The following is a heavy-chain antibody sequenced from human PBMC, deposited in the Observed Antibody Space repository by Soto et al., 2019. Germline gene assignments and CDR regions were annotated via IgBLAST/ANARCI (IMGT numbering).Heavy chain of an antibody. CDR3: ASNLRFLEWFPHWFDP. CDR2: INPSGGST. Sequence: ASVKVSCKASGYTFTSYYMHWVRQAPGQGLEWMGIINPSGGSTSYAQKFQGRVTMTRDTSTSTVYMELSSLRSEDTAVYYCASNLRFLEWFPHWFDPWGQGTLVTVSS. CDR1: GYTFTSYY. J-gene: IGHJ5*02. V-gene: IGHV1-46*01. D-gene: IGHD3-3*01.